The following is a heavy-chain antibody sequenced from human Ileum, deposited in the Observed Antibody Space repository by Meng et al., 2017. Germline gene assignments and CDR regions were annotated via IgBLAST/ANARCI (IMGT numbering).Heavy chain of an antibody. CDR2: ITAGNGNT. D-gene: IGHD6-19*01. J-gene: IGHJ5*02. CDR3: ASYSSGWYDAIS. Sequence: QVQLVQSGAEVKKPGASLKVSCRASGFSFISYAIYWVRQAPGQSLEWMGWITAGNGNTEYSQKFQGRVTITRDTSASTAYMELSSLRSEDTAVYYCASYSSGWYDAISWGQGTLVTVSS. V-gene: IGHV1-3*01. CDR1: GFSFISYA.